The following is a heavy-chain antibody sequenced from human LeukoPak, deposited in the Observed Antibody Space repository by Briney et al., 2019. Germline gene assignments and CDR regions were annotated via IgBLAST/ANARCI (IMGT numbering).Heavy chain of an antibody. CDR1: GFTFSSYA. Sequence: GGSLRLSCAASGFTFSSYAMSWVRQAPGKGLEWVSAISGSGGSTYYADSVKGRFTISRDNSKNTLYLQMNSLRAEDTAVYYCARGASSSSWYTASQDYWGQGTLVTVSS. V-gene: IGHV3-23*01. CDR2: ISGSGGST. J-gene: IGHJ4*02. CDR3: ARGASSSSWYTASQDY. D-gene: IGHD6-13*01.